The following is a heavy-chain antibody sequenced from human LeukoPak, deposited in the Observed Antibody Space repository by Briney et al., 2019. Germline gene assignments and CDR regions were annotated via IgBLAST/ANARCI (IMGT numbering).Heavy chain of an antibody. Sequence: ASVKVSCKASGYTFSNYAMNWVRQAPGQGLEFMGWINTYNGNPTYAQAFTGRFVFSVDTSVSTAYLQISSLKTEDTAAYYCVSMGSDGFDIWGQGTMIIVSS. CDR1: GYTFSNYA. CDR2: INTYNGNP. D-gene: IGHD3-16*01. J-gene: IGHJ3*02. CDR3: VSMGSDGFDI. V-gene: IGHV7-4-1*02.